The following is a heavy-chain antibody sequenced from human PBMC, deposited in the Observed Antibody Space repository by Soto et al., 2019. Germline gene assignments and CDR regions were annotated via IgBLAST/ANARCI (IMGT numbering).Heavy chain of an antibody. D-gene: IGHD5-18*01. J-gene: IGHJ4*02. Sequence: GGSLRLSCAASGFIFSNAWMSWVRQASGKGLEWVGRIKSKSDGATIDYAAPVKGRFTISRDDSRNMLFVQMNSLKSEDTAVYYCTTDIVDTTKGFDYWGQGTLVTVSS. CDR2: IKSKSDGATI. CDR1: GFIFSNAW. V-gene: IGHV3-15*01. CDR3: TTDIVDTTKGFDY.